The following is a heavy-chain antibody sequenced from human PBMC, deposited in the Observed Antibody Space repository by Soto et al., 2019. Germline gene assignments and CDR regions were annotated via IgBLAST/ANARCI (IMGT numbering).Heavy chain of an antibody. Sequence: QVQLVESGGGVVQPGRSLRLSCAASGFTFSSYGMHWVRQAPGKGLEWVAVIAYAGDYQYYADSEKGRFPISRDNSKHTLYLQMNTLRPEDTAVYFCAKSRGGSSWYEGDSWGQGTLVTVSS. D-gene: IGHD6-13*01. V-gene: IGHV3-30*18. J-gene: IGHJ4*02. CDR1: GFTFSSYG. CDR3: AKSRGGSSWYEGDS. CDR2: IAYAGDYQ.